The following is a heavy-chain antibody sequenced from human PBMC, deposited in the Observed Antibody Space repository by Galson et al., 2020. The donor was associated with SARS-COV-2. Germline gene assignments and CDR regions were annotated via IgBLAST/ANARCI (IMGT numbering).Heavy chain of an antibody. D-gene: IGHD3-16*02. CDR2: IIPILGIA. CDR1: GGTFSSYA. CDR3: ARGGYDYVWGSYHDSVGG. J-gene: IGHJ4*02. V-gene: IGHV1-69*04. Sequence: PSVKVSCKAYGGTFSSYAISWVRQAPGQGLEWMGRIIPILGIANYAQKFQGRVTITADKSTSTAYMELSSLRSEDTAVYYCARGGYDYVWGSYHDSVGGWGQGSLVTVSS.